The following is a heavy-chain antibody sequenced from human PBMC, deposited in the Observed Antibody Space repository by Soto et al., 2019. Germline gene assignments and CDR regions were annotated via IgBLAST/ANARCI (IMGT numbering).Heavy chain of an antibody. V-gene: IGHV1-18*01. CDR3: ARGPYVLRFLEWLPNNNWFDP. Sequence: ASVKVSCKASGYTFTSYGISWVRQAPGQGLEWMGWISAYNGNTNYAQKLQGRVTMTTDTSTSTAYMELRSLRSDDTAGYYCARGPYVLRFLEWLPNNNWFDPWGQGTLVTVS. CDR2: ISAYNGNT. J-gene: IGHJ5*02. D-gene: IGHD3-3*01. CDR1: GYTFTSYG.